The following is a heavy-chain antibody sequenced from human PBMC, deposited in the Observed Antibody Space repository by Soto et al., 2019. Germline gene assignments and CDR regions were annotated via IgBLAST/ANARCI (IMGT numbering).Heavy chain of an antibody. D-gene: IGHD2-2*01. CDR3: XXXXXXXXXSTSCPPSGXXDP. J-gene: IGHJ5*02. CDR1: GYTFTGYY. Sequence: QVQLVQSGAEVKKPGASVKVSCKASGYTFTGYYMHWVRQAPGQGLEWMGWINPNSGGTNYAQKFQGRVTMTRDTXXXTAYMELSRLRSDDTAXXXXXXXXXXXXXSTSCPPSGXXDPWGQGTLVT. V-gene: IGHV1-2*02. CDR2: INPNSGGT.